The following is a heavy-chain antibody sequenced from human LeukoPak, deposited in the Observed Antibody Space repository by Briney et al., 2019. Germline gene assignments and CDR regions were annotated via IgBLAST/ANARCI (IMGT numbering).Heavy chain of an antibody. Sequence: SETLSLTCTVSGGSITNGYYWGWIRQPPGKGLEWIGIIYYSGSTYYNPSLESRVTISVDTSKNQFSLKLSSVTAADTAVYYCATSGWYLLPGVYWGQGTLVTVSS. D-gene: IGHD6-19*01. J-gene: IGHJ4*02. CDR3: ATSGWYLLPGVY. V-gene: IGHV4-39*01. CDR1: GGSITNGYY. CDR2: IYYSGST.